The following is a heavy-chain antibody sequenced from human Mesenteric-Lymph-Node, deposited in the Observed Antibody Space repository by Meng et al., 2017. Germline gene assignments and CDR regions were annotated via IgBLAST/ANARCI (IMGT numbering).Heavy chain of an antibody. Sequence: GESLKISCAASGFTFSSYSMNWVRQAPGKVLEWVSSISSSSSYIYYADSVKGRFTISRDNAKNSLYLQMDSLRAEDTALYYCARDMGYDAFDIWGQGTKVTVSS. CDR1: GFTFSSYS. V-gene: IGHV3-21*01. D-gene: IGHD3-16*01. CDR3: ARDMGYDAFDI. CDR2: ISSSSSYI. J-gene: IGHJ3*02.